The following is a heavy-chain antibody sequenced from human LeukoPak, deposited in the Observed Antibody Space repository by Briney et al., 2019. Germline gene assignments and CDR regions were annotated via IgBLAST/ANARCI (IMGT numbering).Heavy chain of an antibody. CDR2: IYHSGST. V-gene: IGHV4-39*07. D-gene: IGHD5-12*01. Sequence: PSETLSLTCTVSGGSISSSSYYWGWIRQPPGKGLEWIGSIYHSGSTYYNPSLKSRVTISVDTSKNQFSLKLSSVTAADTAVYYCARDNSGYDSPSNWFDPWGQGTLVTVSS. CDR3: ARDNSGYDSPSNWFDP. J-gene: IGHJ5*02. CDR1: GGSISSSSYY.